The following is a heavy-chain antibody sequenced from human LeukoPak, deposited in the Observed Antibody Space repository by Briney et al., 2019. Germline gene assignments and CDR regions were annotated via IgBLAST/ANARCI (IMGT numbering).Heavy chain of an antibody. Sequence: SETLSLTCSVSGGSISSSSYYWGWIRQPPGKGLEWIGSIYYSGSTFYNPSLKSRVTISVDTSKNQFSLKLTSVTAVDTAVYYCARLLPLDTALVITGGESFDHWGQGTLVTVSS. CDR1: GGSISSSSYY. D-gene: IGHD5-18*01. V-gene: IGHV4-39*01. J-gene: IGHJ4*02. CDR3: ARLLPLDTALVITGGESFDH. CDR2: IYYSGST.